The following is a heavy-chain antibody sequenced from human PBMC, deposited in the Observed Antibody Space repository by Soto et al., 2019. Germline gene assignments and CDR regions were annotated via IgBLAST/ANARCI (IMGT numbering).Heavy chain of an antibody. V-gene: IGHV4-30-2*01. Sequence: SETLCLTCAVSGGSISSGGYSWSWIRQPPGKGLEWIGYIYHSGSTYYNPSLKSRVTISVDRSKNQFSLKLSSVTAADTAVSYCARRYGSAIDYWGQGTLVTVSS. CDR3: ARRYGSAIDY. CDR2: IYHSGST. J-gene: IGHJ4*02. D-gene: IGHD1-26*01. CDR1: GGSISSGGYS.